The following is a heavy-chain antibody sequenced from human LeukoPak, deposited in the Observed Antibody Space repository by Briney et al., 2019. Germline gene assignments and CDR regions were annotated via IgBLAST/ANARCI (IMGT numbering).Heavy chain of an antibody. CDR3: ARVGLCGGDCYYFDY. CDR1: GYTFTGYY. V-gene: IGHV1-2*02. Sequence: ASVKVSCKASGYTFTGYYMHWVRQAPGQGLEWMGWINPNSGGTNYAQKFQGRVTTTRDTSISTAYMELSRLRSDDTAVYYCARVGLCGGDCYYFDYWGQGTLVTVSS. CDR2: INPNSGGT. D-gene: IGHD2-21*02. J-gene: IGHJ4*02.